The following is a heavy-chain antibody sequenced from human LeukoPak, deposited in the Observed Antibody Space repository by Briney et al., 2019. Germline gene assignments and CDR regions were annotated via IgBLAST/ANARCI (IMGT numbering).Heavy chain of an antibody. V-gene: IGHV3-33*01. CDR1: GFTFSSYG. CDR2: IWYDGSNK. D-gene: IGHD3-3*01. CDR3: ARDNDFLYYFDY. Sequence: QPGGSLRLSCAASGFTFSSYGMHWVRQAPGKGLEWVAVIWYDGSNKYYADSVKGRFTISRDNSKNTLYLQMNSLRAEDTAVYYCARDNDFLYYFDYWGQGTLVTVSS. J-gene: IGHJ4*02.